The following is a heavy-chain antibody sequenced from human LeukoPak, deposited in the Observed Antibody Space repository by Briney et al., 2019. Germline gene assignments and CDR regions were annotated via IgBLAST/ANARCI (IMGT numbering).Heavy chain of an antibody. J-gene: IGHJ3*02. Sequence: GGSLRLSCAPSVFTFDDYGMNWVRQAPGEGLGWGSGLNWNGGSTGYADSVKGRFTISRDNAKNSLYLRMNSLRAEDTALYHCARVRYIYGDAFDIWGQGTMVTVSS. CDR2: LNWNGGST. D-gene: IGHD5-18*01. CDR3: ARVRYIYGDAFDI. CDR1: VFTFDDYG. V-gene: IGHV3-20*01.